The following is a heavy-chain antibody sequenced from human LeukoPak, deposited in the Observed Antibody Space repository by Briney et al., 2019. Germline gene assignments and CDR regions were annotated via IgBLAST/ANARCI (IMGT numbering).Heavy chain of an antibody. D-gene: IGHD6-19*01. CDR2: IWFDGTNK. CDR3: AKARGSGWHDPWYLDY. Sequence: PGGSLRLSCAASGFTFSNYAMHWVRQAPGTGLELVAVIWFDGTNKYYGDSVRGRFTISRDNSKNRLYLQMNSLRAEDTAVYYCAKARGSGWHDPWYLDYWGQGTLVTVSP. CDR1: GFTFSNYA. J-gene: IGHJ4*02. V-gene: IGHV3-33*06.